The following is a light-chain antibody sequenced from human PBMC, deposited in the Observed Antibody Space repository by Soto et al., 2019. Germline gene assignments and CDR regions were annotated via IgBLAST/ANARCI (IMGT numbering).Light chain of an antibody. CDR3: PPYTTSPRT. CDR2: DTS. Sequence: EIVVTQSPATLSSSPGERATLSCRGSQTVSSKLAWYQHKPGQAPRLLIYDTSTRATGIPARFSGSGSGTEFTLPLSRLPSEDSALYYCPPYTTSPRTFRQGTKLDIK. J-gene: IGKJ1*01. V-gene: IGKV3-15*01. CDR1: QTVSSK.